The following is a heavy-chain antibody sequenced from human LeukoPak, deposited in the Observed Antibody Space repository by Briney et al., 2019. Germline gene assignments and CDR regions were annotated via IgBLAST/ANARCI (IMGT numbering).Heavy chain of an antibody. CDR2: IWYDGSKS. J-gene: IGHJ4*02. D-gene: IGHD5-24*01. V-gene: IGHV3-33*01. CDR3: ARDLGPYNSGEDY. CDR1: GFTFSNYC. Sequence: GGSLRLSCAASGFTFSNYCMHWVRQAPGKGLEWVAVIWYDGSKSFYAESVKGRFSISRDNSKNTLYLQMSSLRDEDTAVYYCARDLGPYNSGEDYWGRGTVVTVSS.